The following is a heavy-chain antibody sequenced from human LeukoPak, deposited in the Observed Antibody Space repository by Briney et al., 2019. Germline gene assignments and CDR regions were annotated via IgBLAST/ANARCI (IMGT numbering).Heavy chain of an antibody. J-gene: IGHJ4*02. CDR3: ARDQVECTGGTCQSRVGFDF. V-gene: IGHV4-31*03. CDR2: IYRSGRS. Sequence: SETLSLTCTVSGDSISNGVKYWSWIRQHPGRGLEWIGYIYRSGRSYYNPSLKSRITMSVDTSKNQFPLNLSSVTAADTAVYYCARDQVECTGGTCQSRVGFDFWGQRTLVTVSS. D-gene: IGHD2-8*02. CDR1: GDSISNGVKY.